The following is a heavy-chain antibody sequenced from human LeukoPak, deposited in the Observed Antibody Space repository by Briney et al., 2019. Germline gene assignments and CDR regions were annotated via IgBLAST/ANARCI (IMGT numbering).Heavy chain of an antibody. CDR1: GGSFSGYY. Sequence: SETLSLTRAVYGGSFSGYYWSWIRQPPGKGLEWIGEINHSGSTNYNPSLKSRVTISVDTSKNQFSLKLSSVTAADTAVYYCARGPQFYSSSWSEFYYYYGMDVWGQGTTVTVSS. CDR2: INHSGST. J-gene: IGHJ6*02. D-gene: IGHD6-13*01. CDR3: ARGPQFYSSSWSEFYYYYGMDV. V-gene: IGHV4-34*01.